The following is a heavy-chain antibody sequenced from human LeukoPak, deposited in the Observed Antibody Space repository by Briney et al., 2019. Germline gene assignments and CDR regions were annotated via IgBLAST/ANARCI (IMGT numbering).Heavy chain of an antibody. CDR3: ARAGTVTRAYYCYYYMDV. CDR1: GGSFSGYY. D-gene: IGHD4-11*01. V-gene: IGHV4-34*01. CDR2: INHSGST. Sequence: PSETLSLTCAVYGGSFSGYYWSWIRQPPGKGLEWIGEINHSGSTYYNPSLKSRVTISVDTSKNQFSLKLSSVTAADTAVYYCARAGTVTRAYYCYYYMDVWGKGTTVTVSS. J-gene: IGHJ6*03.